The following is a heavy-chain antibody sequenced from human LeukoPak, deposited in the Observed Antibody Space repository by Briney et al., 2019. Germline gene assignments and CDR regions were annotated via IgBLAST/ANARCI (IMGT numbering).Heavy chain of an antibody. Sequence: SETLSLTCTVSGGSISSYYWNWIRQPPGKGLESIGYIYYSGSTNYNPSLKSRLTISVDTSENQFPLKLSSVTAADTAVYYCARDITMVRGADNWGQGTLVTVSS. CDR3: ARDITMVRGADN. D-gene: IGHD3-10*01. CDR2: IYYSGST. J-gene: IGHJ4*02. CDR1: GGSISSYY. V-gene: IGHV4-59*01.